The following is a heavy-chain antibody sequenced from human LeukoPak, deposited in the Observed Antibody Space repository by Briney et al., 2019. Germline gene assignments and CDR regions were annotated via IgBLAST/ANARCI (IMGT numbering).Heavy chain of an antibody. J-gene: IGHJ4*02. V-gene: IGHV4-59*01. CDR1: GGSISSYY. Sequence: PSETLSLTCTVSGGSISSYYWSWIRQPPGKGLEWIGYIYYSGSTNYNPSLKSRVTISVDTSKNQFSLKLSSVTAADTAVYYCAASWAAAGSCDYWGQGTLVTVSS. D-gene: IGHD6-13*01. CDR3: AASWAAAGSCDY. CDR2: IYYSGST.